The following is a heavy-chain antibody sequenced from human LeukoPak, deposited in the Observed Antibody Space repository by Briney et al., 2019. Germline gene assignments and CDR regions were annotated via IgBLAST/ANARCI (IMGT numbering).Heavy chain of an antibody. Sequence: GRCLRPAHAASGFTFSSYEMNSVRQAPGDGLGWVSYISVSGGTIKYADSVKGRFTISRDNAKNSLYLHLNSLRVEDTAFYYCARGDGGYYYGMDVWGQGTTVTVSS. CDR3: ARGDGGYYYGMDV. CDR2: ISVSGGTI. CDR1: GFTFSSYE. V-gene: IGHV3-48*03. J-gene: IGHJ6*02. D-gene: IGHD3-3*01.